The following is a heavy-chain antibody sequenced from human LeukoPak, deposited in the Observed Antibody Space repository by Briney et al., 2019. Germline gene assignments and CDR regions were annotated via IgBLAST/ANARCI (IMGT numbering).Heavy chain of an antibody. CDR2: ISAYNGNT. CDR3: ARGGLTESVDY. CDR1: GYTFTSYG. D-gene: IGHD3-10*01. J-gene: IGHJ4*02. V-gene: IGHV1-18*01. Sequence: ASVKVSCKSSGYTFTSYGFTWVRQPPGQGLEWMGWISAYNGNTNYVQKLQGRVTMSTDTPTSTVYMELRSLRSDDTAVYYCARGGLTESVDYWGQGTLVTVSS.